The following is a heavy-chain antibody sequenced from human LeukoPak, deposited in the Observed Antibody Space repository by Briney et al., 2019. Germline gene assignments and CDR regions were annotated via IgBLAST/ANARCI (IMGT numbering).Heavy chain of an antibody. CDR2: IYHSGST. CDR3: ASLGYCSGGSCSHVDY. V-gene: IGHV4-4*02. Sequence: SGTLSLTCAVSGGSISSSNWWSWVRQPPGKGLEWIGEIYHSGSTNYNPSLKSRVTISVDKSKNQFSLKLSSVTAADTAVYYCASLGYCSGGSCSHVDYRGQGTLVTVSS. CDR1: GGSISSSNW. D-gene: IGHD2-15*01. J-gene: IGHJ4*02.